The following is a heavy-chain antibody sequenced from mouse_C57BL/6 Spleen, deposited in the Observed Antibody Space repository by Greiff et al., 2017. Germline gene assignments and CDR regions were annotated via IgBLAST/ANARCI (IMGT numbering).Heavy chain of an antibody. CDR3: VVPLGRDAMDY. CDR2: IHPNSGST. CDR1: GYTFTSYW. V-gene: IGHV1-64*01. D-gene: IGHD4-1*01. Sequence: QVQLQQSGAELVKPGASVKLSCKASGYTFTSYWMHWVKQRPGQGLEWIGMIHPNSGSTNYNEKFKSKATLTVDKSSSTAYMQLSSLTSEDSAVYYCVVPLGRDAMDYWGQGTSVTVSS. J-gene: IGHJ4*01.